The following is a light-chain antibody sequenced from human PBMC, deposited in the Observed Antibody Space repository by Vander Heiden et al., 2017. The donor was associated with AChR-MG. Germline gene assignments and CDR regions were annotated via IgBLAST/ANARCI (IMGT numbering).Light chain of an antibody. CDR3: QQYTTWPPLT. CDR2: GAS. Sequence: EIVMTPSPSTLSVSPGELASPSCRARHSVSSNIAWYQQKHGQAPRLLIYGASTRGTGIPARFGGSGSGKEFTLTIRNLQSEDFAIYYCQQYTTWPPLTFGGGTKVEIK. J-gene: IGKJ4*01. V-gene: IGKV3-15*01. CDR1: HSVSSN.